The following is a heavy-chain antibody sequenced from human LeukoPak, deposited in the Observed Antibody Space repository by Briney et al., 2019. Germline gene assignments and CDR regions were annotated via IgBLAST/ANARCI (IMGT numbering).Heavy chain of an antibody. CDR1: GFTVSSNY. D-gene: IGHD4-17*01. CDR2: IYSGGST. CDR3: AGDRVTTSAYDAFDI. Sequence: GGSLRLSCAASGFTVSSNYMSWVRQAPGKGLEWVSVIYSGGSTYYADSVKGRFTISRDNSKNTLYLQMNSLRAEDTAVYYCAGDRVTTSAYDAFDIWGQGTMVTVSS. J-gene: IGHJ3*02. V-gene: IGHV3-66*01.